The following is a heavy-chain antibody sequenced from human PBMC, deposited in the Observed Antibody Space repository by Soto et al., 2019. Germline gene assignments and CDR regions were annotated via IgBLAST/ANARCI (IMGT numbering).Heavy chain of an antibody. J-gene: IGHJ4*02. CDR1: GGTFRENI. V-gene: IGHV1-69*01. CDR2: ISPLFGTT. CDR3: AREGTSTFYYDS. Sequence: QVQLVQSGAEVKKPGSSVRVSCKASGGTFRENIISWVRQAPGQGLEWMGRISPLFGTTDYAQKFQGRVTIIADAPTSTAYLELSSLTPEDTAVYYCAREGTSTFYYDSWGQGTLVTVSS. D-gene: IGHD4-4*01.